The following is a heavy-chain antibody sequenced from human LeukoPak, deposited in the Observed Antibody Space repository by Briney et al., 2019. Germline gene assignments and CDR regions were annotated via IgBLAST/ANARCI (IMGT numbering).Heavy chain of an antibody. J-gene: IGHJ3*02. D-gene: IGHD3-22*01. Sequence: SETLSLTCAVYGGSFSGYYWSWIRQPPGKGLEWIGEINHSGSTNYNPSLKSRVTISVDTSKNQFSLKLSSVTAADTAVYYCARSSPITMIVVGSLDAFDIWGQGTMVTVSS. V-gene: IGHV4-34*01. CDR3: ARSSPITMIVVGSLDAFDI. CDR1: GGSFSGYY. CDR2: INHSGST.